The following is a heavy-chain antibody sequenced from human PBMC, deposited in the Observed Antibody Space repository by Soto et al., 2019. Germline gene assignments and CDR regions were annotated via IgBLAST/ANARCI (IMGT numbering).Heavy chain of an antibody. CDR1: GYTFTSYG. D-gene: IGHD3-9*01. Sequence: QVQLVQSGAEVKKPGASVKVSCKASGYTFTSYGISWVRQAPGQGLEWMGWISAHNGNTIYAQKLQGRVTMTTDTSPSTASLELRSLRSYDTAVYYCARALTPTDYWGQGTLVTVSS. CDR2: ISAHNGNT. J-gene: IGHJ4*02. V-gene: IGHV1-18*01. CDR3: ARALTPTDY.